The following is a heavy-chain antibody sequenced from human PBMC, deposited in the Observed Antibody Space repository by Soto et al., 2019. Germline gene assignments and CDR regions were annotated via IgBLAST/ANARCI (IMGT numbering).Heavy chain of an antibody. J-gene: IGHJ6*02. Sequence: GGSLRLSCAASGFTFSSYGMHWVRQAPGKGLEWVAVIWYDGSNKYYADSVKGRFTISRDNSKNTLYLQMNSLRAEDTAVYYCARERYYGSGSYYNRYYYYGMDVWGQGTTVTVSS. CDR1: GFTFSSYG. CDR3: ARERYYGSGSYYNRYYYYGMDV. CDR2: IWYDGSNK. V-gene: IGHV3-33*01. D-gene: IGHD3-10*01.